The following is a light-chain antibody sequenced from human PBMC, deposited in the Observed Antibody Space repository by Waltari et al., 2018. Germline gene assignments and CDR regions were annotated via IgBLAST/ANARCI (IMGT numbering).Light chain of an antibody. Sequence: DIQMTQSPSSLSASVGDRVTITCRASQSISSDLNWLQQKPGKAPKLLIYAASSLQSGVPSRFSGSGSGTDFTLTISSLQPEDFATYYCQQSYSTPRTFGQGTKLEIK. J-gene: IGKJ2*01. CDR1: QSISSD. V-gene: IGKV1-39*01. CDR2: AAS. CDR3: QQSYSTPRT.